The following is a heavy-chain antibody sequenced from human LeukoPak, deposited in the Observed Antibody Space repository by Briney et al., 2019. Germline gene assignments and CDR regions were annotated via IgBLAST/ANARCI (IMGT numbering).Heavy chain of an antibody. CDR1: GGSISSGGYY. Sequence: SQTLSLTCTVSGGSISSGGYYWSWIRQPPGKGLEWIGYIYYSGSTNYNPSLKSRVTISVDTSKNQFSLKLSSVTAADTAVYYCARGQRYCSSTSCYVFDYWGQGTLVTVSS. CDR2: IYYSGST. CDR3: ARGQRYCSSTSCYVFDY. V-gene: IGHV4-61*08. D-gene: IGHD2-2*01. J-gene: IGHJ4*02.